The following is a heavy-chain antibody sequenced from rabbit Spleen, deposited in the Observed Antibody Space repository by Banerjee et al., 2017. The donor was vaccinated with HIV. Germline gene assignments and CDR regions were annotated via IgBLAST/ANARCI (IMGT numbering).Heavy chain of an antibody. CDR3: ARALYNCGYTGVTNADL. V-gene: IGHV1S40*01. CDR1: GFSFSSDYW. J-gene: IGHJ4*01. D-gene: IGHD1-1*01. CDR2: IYTGSGST. Sequence: QSLEESGGGLVKPGGTLPLPCKASGFSFSSDYWICWVRQAPGKGLEWIGCIYTGSGSTYYASWAKGRFTISKTSSTTVTLKMTSLTAADTATYFFARALYNCGYTGVTNADLWGPGTLVTVS.